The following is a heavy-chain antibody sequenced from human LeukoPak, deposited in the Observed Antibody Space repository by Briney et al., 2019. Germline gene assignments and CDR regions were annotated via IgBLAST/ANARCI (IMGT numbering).Heavy chain of an antibody. CDR2: IYYSGST. J-gene: IGHJ3*01. V-gene: IGHV4-59*01. D-gene: IGHD3-22*01. CDR3: ARGDDSSGSDAFDV. Sequence: SETLSLTCSVSGGSISSYYWSWIRQPPGKGLECIGYIYYSGSTNYNPSLKSRVTISVDTSKNQFSLKLTSVIAADTAVYYCARGDDSSGSDAFDVWGQGTMVTVSS. CDR1: GGSISSYY.